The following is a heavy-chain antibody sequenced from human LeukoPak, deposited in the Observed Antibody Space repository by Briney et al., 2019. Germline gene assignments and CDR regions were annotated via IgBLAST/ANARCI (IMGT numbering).Heavy chain of an antibody. CDR1: GGTFSSYA. Sequence: SVKVSCKASGGTFSSYAISRVRQAPGQGLEWMGGIIPIFGTANYAQKFQGRVTITADESTSTAYMELSSLRSEDTAVYYCARERYYYDSSGYYYGRSWFDPWGQGTLVTVSS. V-gene: IGHV1-69*13. D-gene: IGHD3-22*01. CDR2: IIPIFGTA. J-gene: IGHJ5*02. CDR3: ARERYYYDSSGYYYGRSWFDP.